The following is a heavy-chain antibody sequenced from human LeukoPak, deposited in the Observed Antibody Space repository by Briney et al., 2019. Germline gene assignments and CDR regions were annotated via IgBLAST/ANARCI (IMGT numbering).Heavy chain of an antibody. CDR1: GFTFSNSA. Sequence: GGSLRLSCAASGFTFSNSAMGWVRQAPGKGLEWVSGISSGGRSTYYADSVKGRFTISRDNSKNTLYLEMNSLRAEDTAIYFCAKDVVPDSGWDLDHWGQGTLVTVSS. CDR3: AKDVVPDSGWDLDH. CDR2: ISSGGRST. D-gene: IGHD6-19*01. J-gene: IGHJ4*02. V-gene: IGHV3-23*01.